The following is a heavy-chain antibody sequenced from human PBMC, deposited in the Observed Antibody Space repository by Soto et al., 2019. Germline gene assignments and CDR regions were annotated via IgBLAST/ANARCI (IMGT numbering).Heavy chain of an antibody. CDR1: GFTFSNLG. CDR3: ARDHLSRSSGWYTHYYYGMDV. V-gene: IGHV3-33*08. Sequence: GGSMRLPCAASGFTFSNLGMHWVRQAPGKGLEWVAVVWYDGSNKYYADSVKGRFTISRDNSKNALYLQMNSLRAEDTAVYYCARDHLSRSSGWYTHYYYGMDVWGQGTTVTVSS. D-gene: IGHD6-19*01. CDR2: VWYDGSNK. J-gene: IGHJ6*02.